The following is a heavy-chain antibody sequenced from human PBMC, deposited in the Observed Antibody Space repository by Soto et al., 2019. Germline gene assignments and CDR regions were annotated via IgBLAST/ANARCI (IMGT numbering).Heavy chain of an antibody. J-gene: IGHJ4*02. CDR1: GFTVSNNY. D-gene: IGHD6-13*01. Sequence: EVQLVETGGGLIQPGGSLRLSCAASGFTVSNNYMSWVRQAPGKGLEWVSLIYSGGSTYYADSVKGRFTISRDNSKNPLYLQMNSLRAEVRAVYYCATYSSLDYWGQGTLVTVSS. CDR3: ATYSSLDY. V-gene: IGHV3-53*02. CDR2: IYSGGST.